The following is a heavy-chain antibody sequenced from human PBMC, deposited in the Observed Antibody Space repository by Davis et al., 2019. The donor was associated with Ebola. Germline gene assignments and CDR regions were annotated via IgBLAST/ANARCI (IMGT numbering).Heavy chain of an antibody. V-gene: IGHV3-9*01. D-gene: IGHD2/OR15-2a*01. CDR2: IGWNSFDI. J-gene: IGHJ3*02. CDR1: GFTFSSYW. Sequence: SLKISCAASGFTFSSYWVSWVRQAPGKGLEWVSGIGWNSFDIAYGDSVKGRFTISRDNAKNSLYLQMNSLRAEDTALYYCAKDRADFSAFDIWGQGTMVTVSS. CDR3: AKDRADFSAFDI.